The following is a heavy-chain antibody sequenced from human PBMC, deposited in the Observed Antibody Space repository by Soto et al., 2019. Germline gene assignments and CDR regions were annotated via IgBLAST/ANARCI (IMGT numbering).Heavy chain of an antibody. V-gene: IGHV4-34*01. J-gene: IGHJ3*02. CDR3: ARVERGTATTVVDAFHI. CDR1: GGFVSSGSYY. D-gene: IGHD1-1*01. Sequence: QVQLQQWGAGLLKPSETLSLTCAVYGGFVSSGSYYWSWIRQPPGKGLEWIGEMSHSGGSHFNPSLKSRVTISVDTSKNQFSLKMSSVTDADTALYYCARVERGTATTVVDAFHIWGPGTMVTGSS. CDR2: MSHSGGS.